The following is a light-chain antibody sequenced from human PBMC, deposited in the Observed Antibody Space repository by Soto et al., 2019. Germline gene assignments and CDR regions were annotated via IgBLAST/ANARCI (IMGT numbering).Light chain of an antibody. Sequence: TKCAIHLSLSPGERATLSCRASQSVSTSYLAWYQQKPGQAPRLLIYAASSRATGIPDRFSGSGSGTDFTLTISRLQPEDFAVYYCQQYGSSQITFGQGTRLEIK. CDR2: AAS. CDR3: QQYGSSQIT. J-gene: IGKJ5*01. CDR1: QSVSTSY. V-gene: IGKV3-20*01.